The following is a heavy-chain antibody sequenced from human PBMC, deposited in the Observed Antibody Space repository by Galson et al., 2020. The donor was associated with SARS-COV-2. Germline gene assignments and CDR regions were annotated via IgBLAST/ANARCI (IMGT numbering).Heavy chain of an antibody. J-gene: IGHJ5*02. CDR1: GFTFSSYE. D-gene: IGHD6-13*01. CDR3: ARDPSSSWYNWFDP. CDR2: ISSSGSTV. V-gene: IGHV3-48*03. Sequence: GGSLRLSCAASGFTFSSYELNWVRQAPGKGLEWVSYISSSGSTVYYADSVKGRFTISRDNAKKSLYLQMNSLRAEDTALYYCARDPSSSWYNWFDPWGQGTLVTVSS.